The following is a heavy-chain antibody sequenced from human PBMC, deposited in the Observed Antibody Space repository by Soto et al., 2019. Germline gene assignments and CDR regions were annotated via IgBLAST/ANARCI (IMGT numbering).Heavy chain of an antibody. CDR3: ATRHYDFWSGYANWFDP. CDR1: GGSISSSSYY. Sequence: QLQLQESGPGLVKPSETLSLTCTVSGGSISSSSYYWGWIRQPPGKGLEWIGSIYYSGSTYYNPSLKSRVTISVETSKIQFSLKLSSVTAADTAVYYCATRHYDFWSGYANWFDPWGQGTLVTVSS. CDR2: IYYSGST. J-gene: IGHJ5*02. V-gene: IGHV4-39*01. D-gene: IGHD3-3*01.